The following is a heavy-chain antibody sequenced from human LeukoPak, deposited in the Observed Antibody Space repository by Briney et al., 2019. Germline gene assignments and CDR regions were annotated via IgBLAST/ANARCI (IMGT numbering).Heavy chain of an antibody. CDR2: INHSGST. Sequence: SETLSLTCAVYGGSFSGYYWSWIRQPPGKGLEWIGEINHSGSTNYNASLKSRVTISVDTSKNQFSLKLSSVTAADTAVYYCARGVGSSYLPNVWGQGTTVTVYS. CDR1: GGSFSGYY. J-gene: IGHJ6*02. D-gene: IGHD6-6*01. CDR3: ARGVGSSYLPNV. V-gene: IGHV4-34*01.